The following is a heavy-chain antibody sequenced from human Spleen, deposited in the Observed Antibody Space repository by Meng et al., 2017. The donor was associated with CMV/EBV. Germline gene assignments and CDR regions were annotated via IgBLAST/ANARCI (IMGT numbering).Heavy chain of an antibody. CDR1: GGSFSGYY. CDR3: ARDTYSSSWYGGSGAFDI. CDR2: INHSGST. D-gene: IGHD6-13*01. J-gene: IGHJ3*02. Sequence: SETLSLTCAVYGGSFSGYYWSWIRQPPGKGLEWIGEINHSGSTNYNPSLKSRVTISVDTSKSQFSLKLSSVTAADTAVYYCARDTYSSSWYGGSGAFDIWGQGTMVTVSS. V-gene: IGHV4-34*01.